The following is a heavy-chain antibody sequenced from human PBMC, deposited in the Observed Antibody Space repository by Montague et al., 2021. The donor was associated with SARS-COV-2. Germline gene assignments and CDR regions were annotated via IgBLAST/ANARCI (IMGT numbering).Heavy chain of an antibody. J-gene: IGHJ3*02. CDR3: ARGRPVQGSFRHFDSISSGAFDN. Sequence: SETLSLTCAVSRGSFSNYYWTWIRQSPGKGLEWIGEINQGGAPNYTPSLKSRVTISLDTSKNQISLKLNSVTVADTAVFFCARGRPVQGSFRHFDSISSGAFDNWAQGSLVIVSS. D-gene: IGHD3-9*01. CDR1: RGSFSNYY. CDR2: INQGGAP. V-gene: IGHV4-34*01.